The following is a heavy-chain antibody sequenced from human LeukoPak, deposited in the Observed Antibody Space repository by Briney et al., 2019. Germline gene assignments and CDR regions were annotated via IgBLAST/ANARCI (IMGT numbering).Heavy chain of an antibody. CDR2: ISGSGGST. CDR1: GFTFSSYA. J-gene: IGHJ4*02. CDR3: ANSDRSGYDFVDY. D-gene: IGHD5-12*01. Sequence: GGSLRLSCAASGFTFSSYAMSWVRQAPGKGLEWVSAISGSGGSTYYADSVKDRFTISRDNSKNTLYLQMNSLRAEDTAVYYCANSDRSGYDFVDYWGQGTLVTVSS. V-gene: IGHV3-23*01.